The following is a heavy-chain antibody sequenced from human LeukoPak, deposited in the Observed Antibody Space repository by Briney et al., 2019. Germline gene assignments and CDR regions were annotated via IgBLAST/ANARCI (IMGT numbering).Heavy chain of an antibody. V-gene: IGHV4-59*08. Sequence: PSETLSLTCTVSGDSIGNYYWSWVRRPPEKGLQWRAWIHDSGRTQYNLSLKGRVTMSLDTSKNQFSLKLNSVTAADTAVYYCARHHNGGTYHLDYWGQGTLVTVSS. CDR1: GDSIGNYY. CDR2: IHDSGRT. D-gene: IGHD1-26*01. J-gene: IGHJ4*02. CDR3: ARHHNGGTYHLDY.